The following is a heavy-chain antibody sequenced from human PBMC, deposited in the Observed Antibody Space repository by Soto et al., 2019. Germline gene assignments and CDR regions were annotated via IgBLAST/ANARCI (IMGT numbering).Heavy chain of an antibody. CDR3: ARSTPGYYYGMDV. CDR1: GGTFSSYT. J-gene: IGHJ6*02. Sequence: QVQLLQSGAEVKKPGSSVKVSCKASGGTFSSYTISWVRQAPGQGLEWMGRIIPILGIANYAQKFQGRVTITADKSTSTAYMELSSLRSEDTAVYYCARSTPGYYYGMDVWGQGTTVTVSS. CDR2: IIPILGIA. V-gene: IGHV1-69*02.